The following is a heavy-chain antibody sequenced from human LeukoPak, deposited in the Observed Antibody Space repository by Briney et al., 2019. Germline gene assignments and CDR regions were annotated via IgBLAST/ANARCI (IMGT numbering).Heavy chain of an antibody. CDR2: IYPGDSEI. CDR3: ARQGGGKFDP. Sequence: GASLKISCKGSGSRFTTYWIGGGRQLPGKGLEWRGIIYPGDSEISYSPSFQGQVTVSADRSISTAYLQWSSLKALDTAMSYCARQGGGKFDPWGQGTLVTVSS. J-gene: IGHJ5*02. V-gene: IGHV5-51*01. D-gene: IGHD3-16*01. CDR1: GSRFTTYW.